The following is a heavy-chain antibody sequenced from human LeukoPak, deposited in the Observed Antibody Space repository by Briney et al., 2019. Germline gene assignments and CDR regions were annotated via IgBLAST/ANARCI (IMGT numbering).Heavy chain of an antibody. J-gene: IGHJ5*02. D-gene: IGHD3-3*01. CDR1: GGSISSSSYC. V-gene: IGHV4-39*07. CDR3: ARGPSITIFGVVMYTWFDP. CDR2: IDYSGGT. Sequence: SETLSLTCIVSGGSISSSSYCWGWIRQPPGKGLEWIGSIDYSGGTYFSPSLRSRVTLSVDTSKNQFSLNLISVTAADTAVYYCARGPSITIFGVVMYTWFDPWGQGTPVSVSS.